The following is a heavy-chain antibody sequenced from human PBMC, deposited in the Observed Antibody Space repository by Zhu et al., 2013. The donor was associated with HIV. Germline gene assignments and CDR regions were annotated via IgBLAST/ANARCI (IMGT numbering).Heavy chain of an antibody. CDR3: ARGGRYSSSPRDYYGMDV. CDR1: RYTFSTYY. CDR2: INPSSGTT. J-gene: IGHJ6*02. D-gene: IGHD6-13*01. V-gene: IGHV1-46*01. Sequence: QVQLVQSGAEVRKPGASVKISCKASRYTFSTYYIHWVRQAPGQGLEYMGIINPSSGTTNYAQKFQGRVTITADESTSTAYMELSSLRSEDTAVYYCARGGRYSSSPRDYYGMDVWGQGTTVTVSS.